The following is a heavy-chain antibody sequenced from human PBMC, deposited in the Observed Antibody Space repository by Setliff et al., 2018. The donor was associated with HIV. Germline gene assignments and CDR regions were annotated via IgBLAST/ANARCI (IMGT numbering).Heavy chain of an antibody. V-gene: IGHV1-3*01. D-gene: IGHD5-12*01. J-gene: IGHJ3*02. Sequence: PGESLKISCKGSGYSFTSYWIGWVRQMPGKGLEWMGWINAGNGNTKYSQKFQGRVTITRDTSASTAYMELSSLRSEDTAVYYCARDPDSGYDSGAFDIWGQGTMVTVSS. CDR2: INAGNGNT. CDR1: GYSFTSYW. CDR3: ARDPDSGYDSGAFDI.